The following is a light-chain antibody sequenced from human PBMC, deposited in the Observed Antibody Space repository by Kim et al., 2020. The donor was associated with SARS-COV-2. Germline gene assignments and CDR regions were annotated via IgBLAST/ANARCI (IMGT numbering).Light chain of an antibody. Sequence: QSFAISCTGTNNDIGTYNLVSWYQQHPGNAPKLLIYEVTERPAGVSDRFSGSKSGNTASLTISGLQAEDEADYYCCTYAGSITYVLFGGGTKLTVL. CDR2: EVT. V-gene: IGLV2-23*02. CDR3: CTYAGSITYVL. J-gene: IGLJ2*01. CDR1: NNDIGTYNL.